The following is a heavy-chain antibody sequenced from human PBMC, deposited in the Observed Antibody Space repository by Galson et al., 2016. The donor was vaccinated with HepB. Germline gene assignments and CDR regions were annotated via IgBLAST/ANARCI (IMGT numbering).Heavy chain of an antibody. CDR3: PRELHDPLTAVTQEAI. CDR2: IIPIFGRA. Sequence: SVKVSCKASGGTFSNFAISRVRQAPGQGLEWLGGIIPIFGRAHYSQRFQGRVTITADESTSTVYMELSSLRSEDTATYYCPRELHDPLTAVTQEAIWGQGTLVTVSS. D-gene: IGHD4-17*01. CDR1: GGTFSNFA. V-gene: IGHV1-69*13. J-gene: IGHJ4*02.